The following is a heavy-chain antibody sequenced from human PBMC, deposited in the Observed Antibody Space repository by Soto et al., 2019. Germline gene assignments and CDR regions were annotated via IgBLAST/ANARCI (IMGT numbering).Heavy chain of an antibody. CDR3: ARVRGRLLRFDP. J-gene: IGHJ5*02. CDR1: GGSVSSGSYY. V-gene: IGHV4-61*01. Sequence: PSETLSLTCTVSGGSVSSGSYYWSWIRQPPGKGLEWIGYIYYSGSTNYNPSLKSRVTISVDTSKNQFSLKLSSVTATDTAVYYCARVRGRLLRFDPWGQGTLVTVSS. D-gene: IGHD2-15*01. CDR2: IYYSGST.